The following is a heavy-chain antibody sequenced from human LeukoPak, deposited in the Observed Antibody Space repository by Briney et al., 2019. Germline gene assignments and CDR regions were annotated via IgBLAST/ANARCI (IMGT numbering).Heavy chain of an antibody. Sequence: GGSLRLSCAASGFTFSSYAMHWVRQAPGKGLEWVAVISYDGSNKYYAGSVKGRFTISRDNSKNTLYLQMNSLRAEDTAVYYCARDASYGSGSFVTYWGQGTPVTVSS. D-gene: IGHD3-10*01. J-gene: IGHJ4*02. CDR2: ISYDGSNK. CDR1: GFTFSSYA. CDR3: ARDASYGSGSFVTY. V-gene: IGHV3-30*04.